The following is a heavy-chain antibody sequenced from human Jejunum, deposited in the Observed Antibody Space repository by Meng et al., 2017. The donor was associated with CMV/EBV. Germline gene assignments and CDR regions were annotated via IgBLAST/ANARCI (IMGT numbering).Heavy chain of an antibody. Sequence: SIIRGRFHWCGFRQPRARTLEWIGSIYFRGRSSYNPSLKRQVTMSLVPSQHQFSLMLSSLTAADTAMYYCAVGVNIFRGVSPNNWFDPWGQGTLVTVSS. CDR2: IYFRGRS. CDR1: SIIRGRFH. J-gene: IGHJ5*02. D-gene: IGHD3-10*01. CDR3: AVGVNIFRGVSPNNWFDP. V-gene: IGHV4-39*07.